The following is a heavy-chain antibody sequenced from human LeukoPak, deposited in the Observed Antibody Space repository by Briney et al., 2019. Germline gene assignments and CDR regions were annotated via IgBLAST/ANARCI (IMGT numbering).Heavy chain of an antibody. CDR2: IYYSGST. J-gene: IGHJ4*02. CDR1: GGSISSSSYC. D-gene: IGHD3-22*01. Sequence: SETLSLTCTVSGGSISSSSYCWGWIRQPPGKGLEWIGSIYYSGSTYYNPSLKSRVTISVDTSKNQFSLKLSSVTAADTAVYYCARHTYYYDSSGYVYFDYWGQGTLVTVSS. V-gene: IGHV4-39*01. CDR3: ARHTYYYDSSGYVYFDY.